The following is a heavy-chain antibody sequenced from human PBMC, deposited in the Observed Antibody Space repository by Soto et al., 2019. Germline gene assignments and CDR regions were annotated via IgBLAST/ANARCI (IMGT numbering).Heavy chain of an antibody. CDR3: AKDRTMARGIRAYDI. J-gene: IGHJ3*02. Sequence: EEQLLESGGGSVQPGGSLRLSCTASGFNFRNYAMSWVRQAPGKGLEWVSIISSNGESTYHTGATYYADSVRGRFTISRDNSKNTLSLQMNSLRAEDTAVYYCAKDRTMARGIRAYDIWGQGTMVTISS. V-gene: IGHV3-23*01. CDR2: ISSNGESTYHTGAT. CDR1: GFNFRNYA. D-gene: IGHD3-10*01.